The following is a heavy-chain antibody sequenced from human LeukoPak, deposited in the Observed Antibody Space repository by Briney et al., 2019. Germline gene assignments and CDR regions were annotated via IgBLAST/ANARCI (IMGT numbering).Heavy chain of an antibody. CDR3: AKDPGYGDYGDWYFDF. Sequence: PGGSLRLSCAASGFTFRNFVMSWVRQAPGKGLEWVAGISLSGDSTYAADSVKGRFTISRDNSNNTLSLQMNSLRAEDTAVYYCAKDPGYGDYGDWYFDFWGRGTLVTVSS. V-gene: IGHV3-23*01. J-gene: IGHJ2*01. CDR1: GFTFRNFV. D-gene: IGHD4-17*01. CDR2: ISLSGDST.